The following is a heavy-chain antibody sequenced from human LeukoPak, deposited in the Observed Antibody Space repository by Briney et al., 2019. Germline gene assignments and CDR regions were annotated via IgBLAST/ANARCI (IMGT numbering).Heavy chain of an antibody. CDR3: ARFIRGGGAFDI. J-gene: IGHJ3*02. D-gene: IGHD3-16*02. V-gene: IGHV3-48*04. CDR2: ISSSSTI. CDR1: GFTFSSYS. Sequence: GGSLRLSCAASGFTFSSYSMNWVRQAPGKGLEWVSYISSSSTIYYADSVKGRFTISRDNAKNPLYLQMNSLRAEDTAVYYCARFIRGGGAFDIWGQGTMVTVSS.